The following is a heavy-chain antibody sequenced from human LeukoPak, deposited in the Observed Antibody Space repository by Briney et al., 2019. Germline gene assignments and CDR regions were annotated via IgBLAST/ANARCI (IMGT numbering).Heavy chain of an antibody. V-gene: IGHV4-38-2*01. J-gene: IGHJ3*02. CDR1: GYSISSGYY. CDR3: ARREDGNFDI. Sequence: PSETLSLTCAVSGYSISSGYYWGWIRQPPGKGLEWIGSIYHSGSTYYNPSLKSRVTISVDTSKNQFSLELSSVTAADTAVYYCARREDGNFDIWGQGTMVTVSS. D-gene: IGHD4-23*01. CDR2: IYHSGST.